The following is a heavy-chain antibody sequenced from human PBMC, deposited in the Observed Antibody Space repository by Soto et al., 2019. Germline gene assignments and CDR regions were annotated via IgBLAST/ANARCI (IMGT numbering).Heavy chain of an antibody. Sequence: QVQLVQSGAEVKKPGSSVKVSCKASGGTFSSYAISWVRQAPGQGLEWMGGIIPIFGTANYAQKFQGRVTITADESTSTAYMVLSSLRSEDTDVYYCARVQYDILTGYYRGYFDYCGQGPLVTVSS. V-gene: IGHV1-69*01. CDR3: ARVQYDILTGYYRGYFDY. CDR1: GGTFSSYA. D-gene: IGHD3-9*01. J-gene: IGHJ4*02. CDR2: IIPIFGTA.